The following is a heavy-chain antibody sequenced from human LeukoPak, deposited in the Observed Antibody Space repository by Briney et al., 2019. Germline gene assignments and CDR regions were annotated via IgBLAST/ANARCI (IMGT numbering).Heavy chain of an antibody. J-gene: IGHJ4*02. V-gene: IGHV1-69*04. CDR3: ARDRGDPYDSSALPDY. CDR2: IIPILGIA. Sequence: ASVKVSCKASGGTFSSYAISWVRQAPGQGLEWMGRIIPILGIANYAQKFQGRVTITADKSTSTAYMELSSLRSEDTAVYYCARDRGDPYDSSALPDYWGQGTLVTVSS. CDR1: GGTFSSYA. D-gene: IGHD3-22*01.